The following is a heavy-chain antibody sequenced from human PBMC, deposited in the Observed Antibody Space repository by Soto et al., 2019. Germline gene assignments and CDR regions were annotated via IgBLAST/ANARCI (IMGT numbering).Heavy chain of an antibody. D-gene: IGHD2-2*01. Sequence: ASVKVSCKVSGYTLTELSMHWVRQAPGKGLEWMGGFDPEDGETIYAQKFQGRVTMTEDTSTDTAYMELSSLRSEDTAVYYCATDSRMGVVVPAATRGVYAFDIWGQGTMVTVSS. V-gene: IGHV1-24*01. CDR1: GYTLTELS. CDR2: FDPEDGET. J-gene: IGHJ3*02. CDR3: ATDSRMGVVVPAATRGVYAFDI.